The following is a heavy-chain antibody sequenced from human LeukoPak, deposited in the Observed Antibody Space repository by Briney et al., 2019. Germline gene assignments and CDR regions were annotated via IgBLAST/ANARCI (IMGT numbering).Heavy chain of an antibody. J-gene: IGHJ4*02. CDR3: ARTAGRTFDY. D-gene: IGHD6-6*01. CDR2: INPSGGST. V-gene: IGHV1-46*01. CDR1: GYTFTSYF. Sequence: ASVKASCKTSGYTFTSYFMHWVRQAPGQGLEWMGIINPSGGSTSYAQKFQGRVTMTRDTSTSTVYMELSSLRSEDTAVYYCARTAGRTFDYWGQGTLVTVSS.